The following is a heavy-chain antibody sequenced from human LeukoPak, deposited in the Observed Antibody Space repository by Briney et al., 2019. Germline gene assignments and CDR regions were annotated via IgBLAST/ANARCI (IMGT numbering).Heavy chain of an antibody. Sequence: GSLRPSCAASGFTVSSNYMSWVRQAPGKGLAWVSSISSSSSYIYYADSVKGRFTISRDNAKNSLYLQMNSLRAEDTAVYYCGRGYYYGSGSYQLAFDIWGQGTMVTVSS. J-gene: IGHJ3*02. CDR3: GRGYYYGSGSYQLAFDI. CDR2: ISSSSSYI. D-gene: IGHD3-10*01. V-gene: IGHV3-21*01. CDR1: GFTVSSNY.